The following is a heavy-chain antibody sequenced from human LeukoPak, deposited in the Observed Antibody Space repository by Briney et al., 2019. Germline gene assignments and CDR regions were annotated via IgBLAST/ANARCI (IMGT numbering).Heavy chain of an antibody. CDR1: GGSISSSSYY. V-gene: IGHV4-39*07. J-gene: IGHJ5*02. D-gene: IGHD3-10*01. CDR3: ARYGSGSTWFDP. Sequence: SETLSLTCTVPGGSISSSSYYWGWIRQPPGKGLEWIGSIYYSGSTYYNPSLKSRVTISVDTSKNQFSLKLSSVTAADTAVYYCARYGSGSTWFDPWGQGTLVTVSS. CDR2: IYYSGST.